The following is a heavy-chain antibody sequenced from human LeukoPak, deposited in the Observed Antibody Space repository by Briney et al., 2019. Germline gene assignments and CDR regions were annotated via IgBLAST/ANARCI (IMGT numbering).Heavy chain of an antibody. CDR2: ISGSGGST. CDR1: EFTFSNYA. CDR3: ARAMPSSTYYFDS. J-gene: IGHJ4*02. V-gene: IGHV3-23*01. Sequence: GGSLRLSCAASEFTFSNYAMNWVRQAPGKGLEWVSGISGSGGSTYYADSVKGRFTISRDNSKNTLFLQLNGLRAEDTAIYYCARAMPSSTYYFDSWGQGTLVTVSS. D-gene: IGHD2-2*01.